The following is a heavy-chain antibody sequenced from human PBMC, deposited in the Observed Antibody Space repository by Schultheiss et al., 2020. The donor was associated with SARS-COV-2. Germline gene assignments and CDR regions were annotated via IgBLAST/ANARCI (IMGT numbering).Heavy chain of an antibody. Sequence: GESLKISCKASGYTFTSYGISWVRQAPGQGLEWMGWISAYNGNTNYAQKLQGRVTMTTDTSTSTAYMELRSLRSDDTAVYYCARDRGPYNWNYVPLLDYWGQGTLVTVSS. V-gene: IGHV1-18*01. CDR1: GYTFTSYG. CDR2: ISAYNGNT. CDR3: ARDRGPYNWNYVPLLDY. J-gene: IGHJ4*02. D-gene: IGHD1-7*01.